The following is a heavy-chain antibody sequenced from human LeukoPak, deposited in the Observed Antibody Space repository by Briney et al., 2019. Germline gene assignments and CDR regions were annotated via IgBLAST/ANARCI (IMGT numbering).Heavy chain of an antibody. CDR3: ARVIAGSYCGGDCLDY. CDR1: GGSISSYY. D-gene: IGHD2-21*01. V-gene: IGHV4-59*01. J-gene: IGHJ4*02. CDR2: INYIGYT. Sequence: SETLSLTCPVSGGSISSYYWSWIRQPPGEGLEWIGYINYIGYTNYNPSLKGRVTISLDTSKNQFSLKLSSVTAADTAVYYCARVIAGSYCGGDCLDYWGQGTLVTVSS.